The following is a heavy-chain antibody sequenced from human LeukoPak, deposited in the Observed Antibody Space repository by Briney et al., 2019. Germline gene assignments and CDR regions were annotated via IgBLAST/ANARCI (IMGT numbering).Heavy chain of an antibody. D-gene: IGHD1-26*01. J-gene: IGHJ3*02. CDR3: ARAIVGATDDAFDI. CDR2: ISAYDGNT. V-gene: IGHV1-18*01. CDR1: GYTFTSYG. Sequence: ASVKVSCKASGYTFTSYGISWVRQAPGQGLEWMGWISAYDGNTNYAQKLQGRVTMTTDTSTSTAYMELRSLRSDDTAVYYCARAIVGATDDAFDIWGQGTMVTVSS.